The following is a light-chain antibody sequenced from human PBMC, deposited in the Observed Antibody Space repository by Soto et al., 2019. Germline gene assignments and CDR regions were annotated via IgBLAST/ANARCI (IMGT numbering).Light chain of an antibody. CDR1: SNYNL. Sequence: QSVLTQPASVSGSPGQSITISCTGTSNYNLVSWYQQHPGKAPKLVIYEVSERPSGVSSRFSGSKSGNTASLTISGLQAEDEADYYCCSYPGSSILYVFGTGTKVTVL. V-gene: IGLV2-23*02. J-gene: IGLJ1*01. CDR2: EVS. CDR3: CSYPGSSILYV.